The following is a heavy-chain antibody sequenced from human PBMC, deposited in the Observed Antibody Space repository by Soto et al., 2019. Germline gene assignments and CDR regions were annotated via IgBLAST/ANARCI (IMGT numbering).Heavy chain of an antibody. Sequence: SVGSLRLSCAASGFTFSSYWMSWVRQAPGKGLEWVANIKQDGSEKYYVDSVKGRFTISRDNAKNSLYLQMNSLRAEDTAVYYCARDLTLILTGAGSDYWGQGTLVTVSS. CDR3: ARDLTLILTGAGSDY. V-gene: IGHV3-7*01. J-gene: IGHJ4*02. D-gene: IGHD3-9*01. CDR1: GFTFSSYW. CDR2: IKQDGSEK.